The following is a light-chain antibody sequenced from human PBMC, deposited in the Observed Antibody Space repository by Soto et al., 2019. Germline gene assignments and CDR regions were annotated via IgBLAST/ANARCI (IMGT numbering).Light chain of an antibody. Sequence: VLRHSPGTLSLSAGERATLXXRPSQSVTNNYLTWYQQKPGQAPRLLIYGASNRATGIPDRFSGRGSGTDFTLTISRLEPEDFAVYYCQQYGSSGTFGQGTKVDI. CDR2: GAS. CDR3: QQYGSSGT. CDR1: QSVTNNY. J-gene: IGKJ1*01. V-gene: IGKV3-20*01.